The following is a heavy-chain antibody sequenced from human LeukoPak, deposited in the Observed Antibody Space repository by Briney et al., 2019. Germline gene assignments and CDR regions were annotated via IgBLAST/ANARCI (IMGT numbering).Heavy chain of an antibody. J-gene: IGHJ4*02. Sequence: GGSLRLSCAASGFTFSSYSMNWVRQAPGKGLEWVSSISSSSSYIYYADSVKGRFTISRDNAKNSLYLQMNSLRAEDTAVYYCARESYSSGYYYDYWGQGTLVTVSS. CDR2: ISSSSSYI. CDR1: GFTFSSYS. V-gene: IGHV3-21*01. CDR3: ARESYSSGYYYDY. D-gene: IGHD3-22*01.